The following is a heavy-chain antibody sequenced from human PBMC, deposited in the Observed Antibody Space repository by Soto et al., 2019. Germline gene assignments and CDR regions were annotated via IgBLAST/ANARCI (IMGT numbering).Heavy chain of an antibody. V-gene: IGHV3-23*01. CDR1: GFAFSNYA. CDR3: AKARMTTVTREAFDI. CDR2: ISGSGGGT. D-gene: IGHD4-17*01. Sequence: EVQLLESGGGLVQPGGSLRLSCAASGFAFSNYAMTWVRQAPGKGLEWVSAISGSGGGTFYSDSVKGRFTISRDTSKNTLYLQMNSLTAEDTVVYYCAKARMTTVTREAFDIWGQGTMVTVSS. J-gene: IGHJ3*02.